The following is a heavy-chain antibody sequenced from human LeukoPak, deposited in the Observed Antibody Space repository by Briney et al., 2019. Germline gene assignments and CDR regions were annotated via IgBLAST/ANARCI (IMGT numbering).Heavy chain of an antibody. V-gene: IGHV4-39*01. CDR3: ARRRSGSCH. D-gene: IGHD1-26*01. CDR1: GGSISSSSYY. Sequence: SETLSLTCTVSGGSISSSSYYWGWIRQPPGKGLEWIGSIYYSGSTYYNPSLKSRVTISVDTSKNQFSLKLSSVTAADTAVYYCARRRSGSCHWGQGTLVTVSS. CDR2: IYYSGST. J-gene: IGHJ4*02.